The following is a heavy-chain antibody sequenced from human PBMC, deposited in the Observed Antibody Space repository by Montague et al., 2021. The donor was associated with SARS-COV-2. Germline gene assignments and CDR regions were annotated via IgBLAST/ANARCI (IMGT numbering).Heavy chain of an antibody. CDR1: GGSISSYY. CDR3: ARVPLVGRPFMNYYYGMDV. V-gene: IGHV4-59*01. CDR2: IYYSGTT. J-gene: IGHJ6*02. D-gene: IGHD2-15*01. Sequence: SETLSLTCTVSGGSISSYYWSWIRQPPGTGPEWIGYIYYSGTTDYNPSLKSRVTISVDTSKNQFSLKLSSVTAADTAVYKCARVPLVGRPFMNYYYGMDVWGQGTTVTVSS.